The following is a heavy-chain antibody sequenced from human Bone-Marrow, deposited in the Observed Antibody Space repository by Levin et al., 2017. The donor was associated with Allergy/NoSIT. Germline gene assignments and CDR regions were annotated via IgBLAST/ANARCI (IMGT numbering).Heavy chain of an antibody. Sequence: GGSLRLSCAASGLSFSSYWMTWVRQAPGKGLEWVATIKHDGSERYYVDSVKGRFTISRDNAKNSLYLQMNSLRVEDTAVYYCAKETLGGYDYVWGSYRYADCWGQGTLITV. J-gene: IGHJ4*02. D-gene: IGHD3-16*02. CDR2: IKHDGSER. CDR3: AKETLGGYDYVWGSYRYADC. V-gene: IGHV3-7*01. CDR1: GLSFSSYW.